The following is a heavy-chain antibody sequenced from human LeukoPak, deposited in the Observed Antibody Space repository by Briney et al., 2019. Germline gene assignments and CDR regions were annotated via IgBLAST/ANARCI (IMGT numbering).Heavy chain of an antibody. CDR3: AKVGLSVGTIVAPDF. J-gene: IGHJ4*02. CDR1: GFTFSNYG. Sequence: PGGSLRLSCAASGFTFSNYGMNWVRQAPGKGLEWVSSISSSGGSTYYADSVKGRFTISRDNSKNTLYLQMNSLRAEDTALYYCAKVGLSVGTIVAPDFWGQGPLVTVSS. CDR2: ISSSGGST. D-gene: IGHD6-13*01. V-gene: IGHV3-23*01.